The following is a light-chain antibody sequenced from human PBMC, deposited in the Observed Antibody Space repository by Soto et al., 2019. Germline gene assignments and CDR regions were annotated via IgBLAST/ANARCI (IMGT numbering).Light chain of an antibody. CDR3: QQYMSYPRT. Sequence: DIQMTQSPSTLSASVGDRVTITCRASQSISSWVAWYQQKPGKAPNLLIYRASALESGVPSRFSGSGSGTEFTLTISSLQPDDFATYYCQQYMSYPRTCGQGTKLEI. CDR2: RAS. V-gene: IGKV1-5*03. CDR1: QSISSW. J-gene: IGKJ2*01.